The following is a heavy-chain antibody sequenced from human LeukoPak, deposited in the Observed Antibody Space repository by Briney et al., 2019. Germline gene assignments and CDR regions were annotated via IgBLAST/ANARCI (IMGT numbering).Heavy chain of an antibody. CDR1: GGSISSYY. V-gene: IGHV4-59*01. D-gene: IGHD2-2*01. CDR2: IYYSGST. Sequence: WETLSLTCTVSGGSISSYYWSWIRQPPGKGLEWIGYIYYSGSTNYNPSLKGRVTISVDTSKNQFSLKLSSVTAADTAVYYCARGSGWVCSSTSCYNWFDPWGQGTLVTVSS. J-gene: IGHJ5*02. CDR3: ARGSGWVCSSTSCYNWFDP.